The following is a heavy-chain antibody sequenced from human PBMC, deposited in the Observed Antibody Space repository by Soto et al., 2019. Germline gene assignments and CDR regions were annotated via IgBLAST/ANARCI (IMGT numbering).Heavy chain of an antibody. Sequence: LACAASVATFRSYGMHWTRHAPDKGLEWVAGIWYDGSNKYYADSVKGRFTISGDNFKKTRYLQMNSLRAEDTAVYYCARDRLAAAGTGYYFYYWGQGTLVTFSS. CDR1: VATFRSYG. V-gene: IGHV3-33*01. CDR3: ARDRLAAAGTGYYFYY. CDR2: IWYDGSNK. J-gene: IGHJ4*02. D-gene: IGHD6-13*01.